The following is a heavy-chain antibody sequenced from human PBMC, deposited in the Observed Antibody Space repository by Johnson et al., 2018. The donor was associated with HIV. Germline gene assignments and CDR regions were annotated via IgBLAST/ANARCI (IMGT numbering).Heavy chain of an antibody. Sequence: QVQLVESGGGVVQPGRSLRLSCAASGFTFSSSAMHWVRQAPGQGLQWVALISYDGSIKYFADSVKGRFTISRDNSKNTLHLQMNSLRPEDTGVYYCARNSGNGLVLRGDAFDMWGQGTMVTVSS. V-gene: IGHV3-30-3*01. CDR2: ISYDGSIK. D-gene: IGHD2-8*01. J-gene: IGHJ3*02. CDR3: ARNSGNGLVLRGDAFDM. CDR1: GFTFSSSA.